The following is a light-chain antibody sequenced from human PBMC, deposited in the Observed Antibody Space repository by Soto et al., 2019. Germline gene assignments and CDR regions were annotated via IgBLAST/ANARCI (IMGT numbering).Light chain of an antibody. Sequence: IVLTQSPGTLSLSPMEIATLSLMASRSVSSSYLAWYQQKPGQAPRLLLYGASSRATGIPDRFSGSGSGTDFTLTISSLQAEHVAVYYCQQYYSTPSWTFGQGAKVDI. CDR1: RSVSSSY. J-gene: IGKJ1*01. CDR3: QQYYSTPSWT. CDR2: GAS. V-gene: IGKV3-20*01.